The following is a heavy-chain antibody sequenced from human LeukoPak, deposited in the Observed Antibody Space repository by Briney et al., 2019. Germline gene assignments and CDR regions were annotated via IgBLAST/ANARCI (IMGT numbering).Heavy chain of an antibody. CDR3: ARDLGGLGGYYSY. Sequence: GGSLRLSCAASGFTFSSYSMNWVRQAPGKGLDWVSSISSSSSYIYYADSVKGRFTISRDNAKNSLYLQMNSLRAEDTAVYYCARDLGGLGGYYSYWGQGTLVTVSS. V-gene: IGHV3-21*01. CDR1: GFTFSSYS. J-gene: IGHJ4*02. D-gene: IGHD3-3*01. CDR2: ISSSSSYI.